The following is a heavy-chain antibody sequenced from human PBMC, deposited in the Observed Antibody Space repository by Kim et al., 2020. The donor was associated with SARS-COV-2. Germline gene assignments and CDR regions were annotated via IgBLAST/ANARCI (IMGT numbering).Heavy chain of an antibody. CDR1: GFTFSSYG. Sequence: GGSLRLSCAASGFTFSSYGFHWVRQAPGKGLEWVALISDFGNKNHYADSVRGRFTISRDNSKNTVFLQMNSLRPEDTAVYYCARSEMGVKVLNWGHWGPGTLVTVSS. CDR2: ISDFGNKN. D-gene: IGHD3-10*01. V-gene: IGHV3-30-3*01. CDR3: ARSEMGVKVLNWGH. J-gene: IGHJ4*02.